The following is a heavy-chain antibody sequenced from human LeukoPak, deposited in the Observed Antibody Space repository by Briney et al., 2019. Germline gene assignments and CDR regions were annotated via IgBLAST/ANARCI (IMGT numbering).Heavy chain of an antibody. D-gene: IGHD6-6*01. CDR2: INPNSGGT. Sequence: ASVKVSCKTSGYAFTYYYIHWVRQAPGQGLEWMGWINPNSGGTNYAQKFQGRVTMTRDTSISTAYMELSRLRSDDTAVYYCARDQDSSSPGDYWGQGTLVTVSS. CDR1: GYAFTYYY. V-gene: IGHV1-2*02. CDR3: ARDQDSSSPGDY. J-gene: IGHJ4*02.